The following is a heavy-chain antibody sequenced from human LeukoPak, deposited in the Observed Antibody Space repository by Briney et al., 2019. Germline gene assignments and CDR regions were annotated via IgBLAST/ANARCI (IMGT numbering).Heavy chain of an antibody. D-gene: IGHD6-6*01. CDR3: AKTGSSIAARPPDY. CDR2: VYYGGST. CDR1: GGSFSSSPYY. J-gene: IGHJ4*02. Sequence: SETLSLTCTVSGGSFSSSPYYWGWIRQPPGKGLEWIVSVYYGGSTYYNPSLKSRVTISLDTSKNQFSLKLASVTAADTAVYYCAKTGSSIAARPPDYWGQGTLVTVSS. V-gene: IGHV4-39*07.